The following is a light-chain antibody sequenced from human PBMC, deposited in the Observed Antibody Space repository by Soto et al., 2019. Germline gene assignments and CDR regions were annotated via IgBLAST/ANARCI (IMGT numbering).Light chain of an antibody. CDR3: QQYDHSIT. V-gene: IGKV3-20*01. CDR1: QIVSSNY. J-gene: IGKJ5*01. Sequence: DIVLTQSPGPLSLSQGERATLSCRASQIVSSNYLAWYQQRPGQAPRLLISGASSRATGIPDRFSGSGSGTDFTLTISRLEPEDFAVYYCQQYDHSITFGQGTRLEIK. CDR2: GAS.